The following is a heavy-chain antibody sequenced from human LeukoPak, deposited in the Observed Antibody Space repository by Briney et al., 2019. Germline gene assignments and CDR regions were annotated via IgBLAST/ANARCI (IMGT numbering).Heavy chain of an antibody. D-gene: IGHD3-10*01. CDR3: AKYYYGSGSYPT. CDR2: INPNSGGT. V-gene: IGHV1-2*02. Sequence: RASVKVSCKASGYTFTGYYMHWVRQAPGQGLEWMGWINPNSGGTNYAQKFQGRVTMTRDTSISTAYMELSRLRSDDTAVHYCAKYYYGSGSYPTWGQGTLVTVSS. CDR1: GYTFTGYY. J-gene: IGHJ4*02.